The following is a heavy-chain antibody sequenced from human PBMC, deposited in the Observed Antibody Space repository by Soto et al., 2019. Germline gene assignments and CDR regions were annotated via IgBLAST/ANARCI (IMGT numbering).Heavy chain of an antibody. CDR2: INHSGST. CDR1: GGSFSGYY. CDR3: ARLRRGYSYGHYYYYGMDV. Sequence: NPSETLSLTCAVYGGSFSGYYWSWIRQPPGKGLEWIGEINHSGSTNYNPSLKSRVTISVDTSKNQFSLKLSSVTAADTAVYYCARLRRGYSYGHYYYYGMDVWGQGTTVTVSS. D-gene: IGHD5-18*01. J-gene: IGHJ6*02. V-gene: IGHV4-34*01.